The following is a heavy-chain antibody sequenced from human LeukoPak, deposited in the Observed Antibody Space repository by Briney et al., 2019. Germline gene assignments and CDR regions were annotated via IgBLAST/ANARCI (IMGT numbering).Heavy chain of an antibody. V-gene: IGHV6-1*01. CDR2: TYYRSKWYN. J-gene: IGHJ4*02. Sequence: SQTLSLTCAISGDSVSNNSAAWTWIRQSPSRGLEWLGRTYYRSKWYNDYAVSVKSRITINPDTSKNHFSLQLNSVTPEDTAVYYCARGRKWREAGFDYRGQGTLVTVSS. D-gene: IGHD5-12*01. CDR1: GDSVSNNSAA. CDR3: ARGRKWREAGFDY.